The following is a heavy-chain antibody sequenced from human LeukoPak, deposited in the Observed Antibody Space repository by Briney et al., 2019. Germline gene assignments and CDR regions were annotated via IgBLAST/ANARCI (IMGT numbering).Heavy chain of an antibody. CDR3: VRGGVTGSGTYYVLN. V-gene: IGHV3-74*01. D-gene: IGHD3-10*01. J-gene: IGHJ4*02. Sequence: GGSLRPSCAASGFTFSSYWMHWVRQVPGKGLVWVSRINNDGGTTRYADSVKGRFTISRDNAKNTVYLQMNSLRAEDTAVYYFVRGGVTGSGTYYVLNWGQGTLITVSS. CDR2: INNDGGTT. CDR1: GFTFSSYW.